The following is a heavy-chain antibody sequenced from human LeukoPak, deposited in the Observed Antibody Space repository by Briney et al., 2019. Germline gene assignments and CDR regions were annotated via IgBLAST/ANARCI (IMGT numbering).Heavy chain of an antibody. CDR3: ARVGGRAYFYDSSGYYFDY. V-gene: IGHV1-2*02. CDR1: GYTFTGHY. D-gene: IGHD3-22*01. CDR2: INPNNCGT. J-gene: IGHJ4*02. Sequence: GASVKVSCKASGYTFTGHYMHWVRQAPGQGLEWMGWINPNNCGTNYAQKFQGRVTMTRDTSISTAYMELSRLRADDTAVYYCARVGGRAYFYDSSGYYFDYWGQGTLVTVSS.